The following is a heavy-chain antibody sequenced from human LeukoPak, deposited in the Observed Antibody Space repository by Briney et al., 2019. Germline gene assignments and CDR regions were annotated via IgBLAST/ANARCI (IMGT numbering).Heavy chain of an antibody. D-gene: IGHD3-22*01. CDR1: GFTFSTYA. J-gene: IGHJ4*02. CDR3: ARDYDTSGSYFDFFDY. Sequence: GGSLRLSCAASGFTFSTYAVHWVRQAPGKGREWVAVISYDGSKRYYADSVKGRFTISRDNSKNAFLQMNSLRAEDTAVYYCARDYDTSGSYFDFFDYWGQGTLVTVSS. V-gene: IGHV3-30-3*01. CDR2: ISYDGSKR.